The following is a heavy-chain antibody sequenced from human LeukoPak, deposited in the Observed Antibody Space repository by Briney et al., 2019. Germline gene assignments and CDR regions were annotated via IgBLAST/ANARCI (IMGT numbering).Heavy chain of an antibody. Sequence: SETLSLTCNVSGGSISSYYWSWIRQPPGKGLEWIGYIYYSGSTNYNPSLKSRVTISVDTSKNQFSLKLSSVTAADTAVYYCARITYDFWSGYTIDYWGQGTLVTVSS. D-gene: IGHD3-3*01. CDR1: GGSISSYY. CDR3: ARITYDFWSGYTIDY. J-gene: IGHJ4*02. V-gene: IGHV4-59*01. CDR2: IYYSGST.